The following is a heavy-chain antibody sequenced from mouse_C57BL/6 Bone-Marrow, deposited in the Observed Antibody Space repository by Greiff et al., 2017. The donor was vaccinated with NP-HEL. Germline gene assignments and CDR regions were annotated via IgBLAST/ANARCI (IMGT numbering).Heavy chain of an antibody. D-gene: IGHD1-1*01. CDR3: AVTTVPQAWFAY. Sequence: VQLQQSGAELVRPGASVKLSCKASGYTFTDYYINWVKQRPGQGLEWIARIYPGSGNTYYNEKFKGKATLTAEKSSSTAYMQLSSLTSEDSAVYFWAVTTVPQAWFAYWGQGTLVTVSA. CDR2: IYPGSGNT. CDR1: GYTFTDYY. J-gene: IGHJ3*01. V-gene: IGHV1-76*01.